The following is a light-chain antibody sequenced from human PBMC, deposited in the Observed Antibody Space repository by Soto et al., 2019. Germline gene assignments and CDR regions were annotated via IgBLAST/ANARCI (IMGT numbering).Light chain of an antibody. CDR3: QRYDISPFP. CDR1: QSVSSTY. CDR2: GAS. V-gene: IGKV3-20*01. Sequence: EIVLTQSPGTLSLSPGERATLSCRASQSVSSTYLAWYQQKPGQAPRLLISGASSRATGIPDRFSGSGSGTDFTLTISRLEPEDFVVYYCQRYDISPFPFGQGTKLEIK. J-gene: IGKJ2*01.